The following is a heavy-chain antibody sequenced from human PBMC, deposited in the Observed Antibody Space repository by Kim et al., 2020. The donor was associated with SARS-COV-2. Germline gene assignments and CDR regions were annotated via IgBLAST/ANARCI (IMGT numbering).Heavy chain of an antibody. CDR2: IWYDGSNK. J-gene: IGHJ4*02. V-gene: IGHV3-33*06. CDR1: GFTFSSYA. CDR3: AKGLAVAGFDY. Sequence: GGSLRLSCAASGFTFSSYAMHWVRQAPGKGLEWVAVIWYDGSNKYYADSVKGRFTISRDNSKNTLYLQMNSLRAEDTAVYYCAKGLAVAGFDYWGQGTLVTVSS. D-gene: IGHD6-19*01.